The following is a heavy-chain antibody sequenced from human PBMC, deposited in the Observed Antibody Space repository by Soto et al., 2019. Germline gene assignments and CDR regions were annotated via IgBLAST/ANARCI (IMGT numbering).Heavy chain of an antibody. CDR3: AKDATYSSSWYSVNKGVWNAFDI. D-gene: IGHD6-13*01. CDR2: ISWNSGSI. J-gene: IGHJ3*02. V-gene: IGHV3-9*01. CDR1: GFTFDDYA. Sequence: GGSLRLSCAASGFTFDDYAMHWVRQAPGKGLEWVSGISWNSGSIGYADSVKGRFTISRDNAKNSLYLQMNSLRTEDTALYYCAKDATYSSSWYSVNKGVWNAFDIWGQGTMVTVSS.